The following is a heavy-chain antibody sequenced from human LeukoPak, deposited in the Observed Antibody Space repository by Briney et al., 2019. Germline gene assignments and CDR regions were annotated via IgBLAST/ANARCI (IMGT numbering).Heavy chain of an antibody. D-gene: IGHD5-18*01. Sequence: SETLSLTCAVYGGSFSDYYWSWIRQPPGKGLEWIGEINHSGSTNYNPSLKSRVTISVDTSKNQFSLKLSSVTAADTAVYYCARAYSYGRIYYYYYMDVWGKGTTVTVSS. CDR3: ARAYSYGRIYYYYYMDV. CDR1: GGSFSDYY. V-gene: IGHV4-34*01. CDR2: INHSGST. J-gene: IGHJ6*03.